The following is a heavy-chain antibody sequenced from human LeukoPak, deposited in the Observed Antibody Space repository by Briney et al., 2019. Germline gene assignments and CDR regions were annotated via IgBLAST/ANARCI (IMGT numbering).Heavy chain of an antibody. V-gene: IGHV3-15*01. D-gene: IGHD3-3*01. Sequence: SGGSLSLSRAASGFTFSNAWVSWVRQAPGEGLEWVGRIKSKTDGGTTDYAAPVKGRFTISRDDSKNTLYLQMNSLKTEDTAVYYCTTQKPYYDFWSGYLINDYWGQGTLVTVSS. CDR1: GFTFSNAW. CDR2: IKSKTDGGTT. CDR3: TTQKPYYDFWSGYLINDY. J-gene: IGHJ4*02.